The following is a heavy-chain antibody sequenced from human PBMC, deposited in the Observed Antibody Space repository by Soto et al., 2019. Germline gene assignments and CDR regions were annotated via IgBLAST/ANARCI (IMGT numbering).Heavy chain of an antibody. V-gene: IGHV3-72*01. CDR3: ARGIRAGDGDY. Sequence: PGGSLRLSCAASGFTFSDHYMDWVRQAPGKGLEWVGRTRNKANSYTTEYAASVKGRFTISRDDSKNSLYLQMNSLKTEDTAVYYCARGIRAGDGDYWGQGTLVTVSS. D-gene: IGHD7-27*01. J-gene: IGHJ4*02. CDR2: TRNKANSYTT. CDR1: GFTFSDHY.